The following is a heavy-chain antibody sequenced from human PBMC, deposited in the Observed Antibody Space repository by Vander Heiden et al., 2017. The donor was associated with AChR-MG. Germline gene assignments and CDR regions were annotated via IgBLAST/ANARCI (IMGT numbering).Heavy chain of an antibody. CDR1: GGPISSYY. V-gene: IGHV4-59*01. Sequence: QVQLQDSGPGLVKPSETLSLPCTVSGGPISSYYWSWIRQPPGKGLEWSGYIYYSGSTNYNPSLKSRVTISVDTSKNQFSRKLSAVTAADTAVYYCARCIAAAGTSYWFDPWGQGTLVTVSS. CDR2: IYYSGST. CDR3: ARCIAAAGTSYWFDP. J-gene: IGHJ5*02. D-gene: IGHD6-13*01.